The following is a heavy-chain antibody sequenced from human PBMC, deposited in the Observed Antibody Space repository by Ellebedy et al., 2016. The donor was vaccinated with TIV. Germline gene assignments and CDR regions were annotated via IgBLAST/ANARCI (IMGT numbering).Heavy chain of an antibody. CDR1: GFSFRNYW. V-gene: IGHV3-7*01. J-gene: IGHJ5*02. CDR2: IYQDGREK. Sequence: GESLKISCAASGFSFRNYWMGWVRQAPGKGLEWVANIYQDGREKYYVDSVKGRFTISRDNAKNSLYLQLNSLRVEDTAVYYCARRGSYGDYAVQVNNWFDRWGQGTLVTV. D-gene: IGHD4-17*01. CDR3: ARRGSYGDYAVQVNNWFDR.